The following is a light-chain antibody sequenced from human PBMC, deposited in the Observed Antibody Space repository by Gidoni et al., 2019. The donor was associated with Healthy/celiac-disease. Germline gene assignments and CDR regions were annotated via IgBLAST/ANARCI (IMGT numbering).Light chain of an antibody. V-gene: IGLV1-51*01. CDR1: SSNIGNNY. CDR2: DNN. CDR3: GTWDSSLSAGV. Sequence: QSVLTQPPSVSAAPGQKVTISCSGSSSNIGNNYVSWYQQLPGTAPKLLIYDNNKRPSGIPDRFSGSKSGTSATLGITGLQTGDEADYYCGTWDSSLSAGVFGGGTQLTVF. J-gene: IGLJ7*01.